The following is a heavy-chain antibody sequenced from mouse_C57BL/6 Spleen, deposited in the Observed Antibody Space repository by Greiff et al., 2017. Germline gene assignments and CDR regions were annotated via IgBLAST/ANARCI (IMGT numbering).Heavy chain of an antibody. CDR3: ARARGGYVQYYYAMDY. CDR2: ISYDGSN. D-gene: IGHD2-2*01. Sequence: EVQRVESGPGLVKPSQSLSLTCSVTGYSITSGYYWNWIRQFPGNKLEWMGYISYDGSNNYNPSLKNRISITRDTSKNQFFLKLNSVTTEDTATYYGARARGGYVQYYYAMDYWGQGTSVTVSS. V-gene: IGHV3-6*01. CDR1: GYSITSGYY. J-gene: IGHJ4*01.